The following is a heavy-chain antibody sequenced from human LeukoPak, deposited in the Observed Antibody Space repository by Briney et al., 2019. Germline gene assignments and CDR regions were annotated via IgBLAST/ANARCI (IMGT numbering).Heavy chain of an antibody. J-gene: IGHJ3*02. CDR1: GFTFSGSA. V-gene: IGHV3-73*01. CDR3: TSKPDTKDCSGGSCSPADGKGAFDI. CDR2: IRSKANSYAT. D-gene: IGHD2-15*01. Sequence: GGSLRLSCAASGFTFSGSAMHWVRQASGKGLEWVGRIRSKANSYATAYAASVKGRFTISRDDSKNTAYLQMNSLKTEDTAVYYCTSKPDTKDCSGGSCSPADGKGAFDIWGQGTMVTVSS.